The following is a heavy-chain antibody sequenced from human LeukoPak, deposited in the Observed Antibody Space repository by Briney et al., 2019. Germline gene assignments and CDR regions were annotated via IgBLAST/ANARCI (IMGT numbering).Heavy chain of an antibody. J-gene: IGHJ4*02. CDR3: ARSIVVVWPFDY. D-gene: IGHD3-22*01. CDR2: IKQDGSEK. CDR1: GFTFSSYW. Sequence: PGGSLRLSCAASGFTFSSYWMSWVRQTPGKGLEWVANIKQDGSEKYYVDSVKGRFTISRDNAKNSLYLQMNSLRAEDTAVNYCARSIVVVWPFDYWGQGTLVTVPS. V-gene: IGHV3-7*01.